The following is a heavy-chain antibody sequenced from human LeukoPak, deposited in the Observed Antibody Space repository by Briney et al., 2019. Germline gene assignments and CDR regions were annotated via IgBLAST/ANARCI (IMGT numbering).Heavy chain of an antibody. Sequence: GGSLRLSCVASGFTFSNHDMAWMRQAPGKGLEYLSYISTSSTYIHYADSVKGRFTISRDNAENSLYLQMNSLRPADTAVYYCARDIALTTGCMDVWGQGTTVTVSS. D-gene: IGHD1-14*01. CDR1: GFTFSNHD. CDR3: ARDIALTTGCMDV. J-gene: IGHJ6*02. V-gene: IGHV3-11*05. CDR2: ISTSSTYI.